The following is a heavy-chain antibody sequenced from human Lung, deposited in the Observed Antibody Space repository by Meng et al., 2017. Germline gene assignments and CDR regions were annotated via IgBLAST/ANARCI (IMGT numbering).Heavy chain of an antibody. Sequence: VQLVESGVGLIQVGGSLRLSCAGFGFTFSNADMTWVRQGPGKRLEWVGRINSKPAGEKIDYAAPVKGRFTISRDDSKNTVYLQMNSLKTEDTAVYYCSGHIDYWGQGTLVTVSS. CDR3: SGHIDY. CDR1: GFTFSNAD. V-gene: IGHV3-15*01. J-gene: IGHJ4*02. D-gene: IGHD5-12*01. CDR2: INSKPAGEKI.